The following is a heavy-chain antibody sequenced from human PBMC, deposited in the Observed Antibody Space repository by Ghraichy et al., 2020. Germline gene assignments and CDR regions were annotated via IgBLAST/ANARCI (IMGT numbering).Heavy chain of an antibody. CDR1: GFTFSSYA. V-gene: IGHV3-23*01. J-gene: IGHJ4*02. D-gene: IGHD4-17*01. Sequence: GGSLRLSCAASGFTFSSYAMRWVRQAPGKGLDWVSAISGSGGSTYYADSVKGRFTISRDNSKNTLYLQMNSLRAEDTAVYYCADDMTTVTTRGIYWGQGTLVTVSS. CDR3: ADDMTTVTTRGIY. CDR2: ISGSGGST.